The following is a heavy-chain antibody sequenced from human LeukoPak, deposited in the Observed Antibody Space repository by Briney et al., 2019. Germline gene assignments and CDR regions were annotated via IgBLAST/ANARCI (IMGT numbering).Heavy chain of an antibody. J-gene: IGHJ3*02. Sequence: SETLSLTCTVSSDSISSYSWSWIRQPPGKGLEWIGYVYYSGTTKYNPSLKSRGTISVDRSKNQFSLKLSSVTAADTAVYYCARDPRKKDAFDIWGQGTMVTVSS. CDR3: ARDPRKKDAFDI. V-gene: IGHV4-59*12. CDR2: VYYSGTT. CDR1: SDSISSYS.